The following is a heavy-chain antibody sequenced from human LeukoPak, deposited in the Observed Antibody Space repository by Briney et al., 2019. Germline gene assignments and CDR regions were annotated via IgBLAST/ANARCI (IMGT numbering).Heavy chain of an antibody. CDR3: ARRGPKQNNWFDP. V-gene: IGHV5-51*01. CDR1: GYSFTSYW. J-gene: IGHJ5*02. CDR2: IYPGDSDT. Sequence: GESLRISCKGSGYSFTSYWIGWVRQMPGKGLEWMGIIYPGDSDTRYSPSFQGQVTISADKSISTAYLQWSSLKASDTAMYYCARRGPKQNNWFDPWGQGTLVTVSS.